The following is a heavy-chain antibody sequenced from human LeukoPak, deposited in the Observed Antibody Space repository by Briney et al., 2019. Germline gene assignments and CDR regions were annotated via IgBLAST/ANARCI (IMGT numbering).Heavy chain of an antibody. CDR1: GFTFGSYG. J-gene: IGHJ6*03. CDR3: AKDSAYYYDRSGYYYYYYYMDV. Sequence: GGSLRLSCAASGFTFGSYGMNWVRQAPGKGLEWVSGISGTGDSTYYADSVRGRFTISRDNSKNTLYLQMNSLRAEDTALYYCAKDSAYYYDRSGYYYYYYYMDVWGKGTTVTISS. D-gene: IGHD3-22*01. V-gene: IGHV3-23*01. CDR2: ISGTGDST.